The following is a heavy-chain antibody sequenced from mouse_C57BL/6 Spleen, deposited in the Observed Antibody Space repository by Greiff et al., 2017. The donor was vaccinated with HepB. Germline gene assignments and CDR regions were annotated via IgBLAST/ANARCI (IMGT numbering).Heavy chain of an antibody. J-gene: IGHJ1*03. V-gene: IGHV1-64*01. CDR2: IHPNSGST. D-gene: IGHD2-2*01. CDR3: LWLRRYFGV. Sequence: QVHVKQPGAELVKPGASVKLSCKASGYTFTSYWMHWVKQRPGQGLEWIGMIHPNSGSTNYNEKFKSKATLTVDKSSSTAYMQLSSLTSEDSGVYYCLWLRRYFGVWGTGTTVTVSS. CDR1: GYTFTSYW.